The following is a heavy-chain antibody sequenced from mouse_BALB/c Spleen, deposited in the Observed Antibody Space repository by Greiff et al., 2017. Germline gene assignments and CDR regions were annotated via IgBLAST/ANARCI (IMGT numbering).Heavy chain of an antibody. V-gene: IGHV5-6*01. CDR2: ISSGGSYT. CDR3: ARQRGYDYDWFAY. J-gene: IGHJ3*01. Sequence: VQLKESGGDLVKPGGSLKLSCAASGFTFSSYGMSWVRQTPDKRLEWVATISSGGSYTYYPDSVKGRFTISRDNAKNTLYLQMSSLKSEDTAMYYCARQRGYDYDWFAYWGQGTLVTVSA. D-gene: IGHD2-4*01. CDR1: GFTFSSYG.